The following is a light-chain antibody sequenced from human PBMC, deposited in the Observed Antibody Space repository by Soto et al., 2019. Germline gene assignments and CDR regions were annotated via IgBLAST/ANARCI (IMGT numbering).Light chain of an antibody. CDR3: RQLNSYPLT. Sequence: DIQLTQSPSFLSASVGDRVTITCRASQGISSYLAWYQQKPGKAPKLLIYAASTLQSGVPSRFSGSGSGTEFTLTSSSLQPEGFATYYCRQLNSYPLTFGGGTKVEIK. V-gene: IGKV1-9*01. CDR2: AAS. CDR1: QGISSY. J-gene: IGKJ4*01.